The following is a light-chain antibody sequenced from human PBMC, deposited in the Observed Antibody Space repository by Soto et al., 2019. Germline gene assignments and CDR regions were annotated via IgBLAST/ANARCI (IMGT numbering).Light chain of an antibody. V-gene: IGKV3-15*01. CDR1: QSVGSN. J-gene: IGKJ1*01. Sequence: EIVLTQSPGTLSVSPGERATLSCRVSQSVGSNSAWYQQKPGQAPRLLIYGASTRATGIPVRFTGSGSGTEFTLTISSLQSEDFALYYCQHYSNWPPWTFGRGTKVDIK. CDR2: GAS. CDR3: QHYSNWPPWT.